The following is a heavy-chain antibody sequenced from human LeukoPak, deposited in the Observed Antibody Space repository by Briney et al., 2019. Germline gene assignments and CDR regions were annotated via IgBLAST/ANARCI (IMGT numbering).Heavy chain of an antibody. J-gene: IGHJ4*02. CDR2: ISWNSGSI. CDR1: GFTFDDYA. CDR3: ARRYTNSWAHDY. Sequence: GGSLRLSCAASGFTFDDYAMHWVRQAPGKGLEWVSGISWNSGSIGYADSVKGRFTISRDNAKNSLYLQMNSLRADDTAVYYCARRYTNSWAHDYWGQGTLVTVSS. D-gene: IGHD6-13*01. V-gene: IGHV3-9*01.